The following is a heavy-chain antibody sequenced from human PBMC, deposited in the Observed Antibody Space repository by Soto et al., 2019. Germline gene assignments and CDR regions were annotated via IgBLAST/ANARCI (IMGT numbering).Heavy chain of an antibody. CDR2: INAGNGNT. V-gene: IGHV1-3*01. CDR3: ARGPGGPDGPGDY. J-gene: IGHJ4*02. CDR1: GYTFTSYA. D-gene: IGHD2-15*01. Sequence: QVQLVQSGAEVKKPGASVKVSCKASGYTFTSYAMHWVRQASGQRLEWMGWINAGNGNTKYSQKFQGRVTITRDTSASTAYMELSSLRSEDTDVYYCARGPGGPDGPGDYWGQGTLVTVSS.